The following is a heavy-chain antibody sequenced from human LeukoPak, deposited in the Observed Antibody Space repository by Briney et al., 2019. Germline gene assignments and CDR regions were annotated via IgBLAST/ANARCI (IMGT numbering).Heavy chain of an antibody. Sequence: PSETLSLTCTVSGGSISSYYWSWIPQPAGKALEWIGRIYTSGSTNYNPSLKSRVTMSLDTSKNQFSLKLSSVTAADAAVYYCARANVGGFPYYYDRGGYYLFDYWGQGTPVTVSS. J-gene: IGHJ4*02. CDR3: ARANVGGFPYYYDRGGYYLFDY. CDR1: GGSISSYY. CDR2: IYTSGST. V-gene: IGHV4-4*07. D-gene: IGHD3-22*01.